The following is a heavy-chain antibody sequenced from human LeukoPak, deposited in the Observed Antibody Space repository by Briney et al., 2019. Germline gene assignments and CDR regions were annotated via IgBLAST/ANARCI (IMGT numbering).Heavy chain of an antibody. Sequence: GGSLRLSCAASGFTFSSYWMSWVRQAPGKGLEWVANVKQDGSEKHYVDSVKGRFTISRDNAKNLLFLQINSLRVEDTAVYYCARETPRRGETRDGYRWGQGTVVTVSS. CDR2: VKQDGSEK. V-gene: IGHV3-7*01. CDR3: ARETPRRGETRDGYR. D-gene: IGHD5-24*01. J-gene: IGHJ4*02. CDR1: GFTFSSYW.